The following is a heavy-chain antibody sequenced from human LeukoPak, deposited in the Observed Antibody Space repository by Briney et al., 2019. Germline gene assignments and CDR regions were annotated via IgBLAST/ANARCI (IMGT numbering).Heavy chain of an antibody. V-gene: IGHV3-30*02. J-gene: IGHJ4*02. CDR3: AKDIAYYYDSSGPLFDN. Sequence: GGSLRLSCAASGFTVTSYGIHWVRQAPGKGLEWVAFIRHDGSSKYYRDSVKGRFTISRDNSKNTLYLQMNSLRPEDTAVYYCAKDIAYYYDSSGPLFDNWGQGTLVTVSS. CDR2: IRHDGSSK. CDR1: GFTVTSYG. D-gene: IGHD3-22*01.